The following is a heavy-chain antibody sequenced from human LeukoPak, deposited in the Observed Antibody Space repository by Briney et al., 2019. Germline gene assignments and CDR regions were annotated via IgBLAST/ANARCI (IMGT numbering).Heavy chain of an antibody. CDR3: ARGMQQLYHFDS. CDR2: IYYSGST. CDR1: GGSISSYY. J-gene: IGHJ4*02. Sequence: SETLSLTCAVSGGSISSYYWSWIRQPPGKGLEWIGYIYYSGSTNYNPALKSRVTISVDTSKNQFSLKLLSVTAADTAVYYCARGMQQLYHFDSWGRGTLVTVSS. D-gene: IGHD6-13*01. V-gene: IGHV4-59*01.